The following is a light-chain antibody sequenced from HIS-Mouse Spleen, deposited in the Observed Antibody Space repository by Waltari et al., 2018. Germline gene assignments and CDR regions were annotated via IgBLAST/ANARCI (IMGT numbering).Light chain of an antibody. V-gene: IGKV1-8*01. CDR2: AAS. CDR3: QQYYSYPFT. Sequence: AIRMTQSPSSFSASTGDRVTITCRVSQGISSYLAWYQQKPGKAPKLLIYAASTLQSGVPSRCSGSGSGTDFTLTISCLQSEDFATYYCQQYYSYPFTFGPGTKVDIK. J-gene: IGKJ3*01. CDR1: QGISSY.